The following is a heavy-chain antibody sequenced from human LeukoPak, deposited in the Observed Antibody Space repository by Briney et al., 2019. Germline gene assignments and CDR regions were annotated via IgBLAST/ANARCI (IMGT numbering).Heavy chain of an antibody. CDR2: ISGSGGNT. CDR3: AKSGGWYHQGAFDI. Sequence: LSGGSLRLSCAASGFTFNTYAMNWVRQAPGKGLEWVSAISGSGGNTYYADSVKGRFTISRDHSKNTLYLQMNSLRAEDTAVYYCAKSGGWYHQGAFDIWGQGTMVTVSS. V-gene: IGHV3-23*01. J-gene: IGHJ3*02. CDR1: GFTFNTYA. D-gene: IGHD6-19*01.